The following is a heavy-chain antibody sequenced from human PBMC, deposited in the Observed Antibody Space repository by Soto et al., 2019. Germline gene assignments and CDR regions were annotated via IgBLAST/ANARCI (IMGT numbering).Heavy chain of an antibody. V-gene: IGHV1-69*13. CDR1: RVGFGSSS. CDR3: ARHDCISSSCYYYYYYVMDV. D-gene: IGHD2-2*01. Sequence: GVSVELSWEACRVGFGSSSRWWVQPSPRQGLEWMGGIIPFFDTANYAQQFQGRVTITADESTSTAYMELSSLRSEDTAVYYCARHDCISSSCYYYYYYVMDVWGQGTTVTVSS. J-gene: IGHJ6*02. CDR2: IIPFFDTA.